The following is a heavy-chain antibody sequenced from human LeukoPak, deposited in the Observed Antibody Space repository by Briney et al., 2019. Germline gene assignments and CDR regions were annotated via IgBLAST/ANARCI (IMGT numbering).Heavy chain of an antibody. J-gene: IGHJ5*02. CDR2: INAYNGDT. V-gene: IGHV1-18*01. CDR1: GYTFNTYG. Sequence: ASVKVSCKASGYTFNTYGISWVRQAPGQGLEWMGWINAYNGDTNFAQKFQGRVTVTTDTSTTTAYMELRSLRSDDTAVYYCARDGRGVWFDPLGPGNPGHRLL. CDR3: ARDGRGVWFDP.